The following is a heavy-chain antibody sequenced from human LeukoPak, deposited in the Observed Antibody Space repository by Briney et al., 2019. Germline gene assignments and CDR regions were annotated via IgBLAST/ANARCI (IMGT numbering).Heavy chain of an antibody. J-gene: IGHJ5*02. CDR3: ARSRRGDNWNYGDWFDP. Sequence: SETLSLTCAVYGGSFSGYYWSWIRQPPGKGLEWIGEINHSGSTNYNPSLKSRVTISVDTSKNQFSLKLSTVTAADTAVYYCARSRRGDNWNYGDWFDPWGQGTLVNVSS. V-gene: IGHV4-34*01. CDR2: INHSGST. CDR1: GGSFSGYY. D-gene: IGHD1-7*01.